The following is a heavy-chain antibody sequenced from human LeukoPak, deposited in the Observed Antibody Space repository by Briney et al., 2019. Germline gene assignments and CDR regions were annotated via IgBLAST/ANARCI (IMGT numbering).Heavy chain of an antibody. V-gene: IGHV1-8*03. CDR1: GYTFTSYD. CDR2: MNPNSGST. CDR3: ARGRSTGYPYYFEY. J-gene: IGHJ4*02. Sequence: ASVKVSCKASGYTFTSYDINWVRQATGQGLEWMGWMNPNSGSTGYAQKFQGRVTITRNTSISTAYMELSGLRSEDTAVYYCARGRSTGYPYYFEYWGQGTLVTLCS. D-gene: IGHD5-12*01.